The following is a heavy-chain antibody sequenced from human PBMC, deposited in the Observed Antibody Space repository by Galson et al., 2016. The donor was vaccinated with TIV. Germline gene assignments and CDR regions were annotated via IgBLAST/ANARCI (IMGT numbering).Heavy chain of an antibody. D-gene: IGHD6-13*01. CDR3: ARDAPYSSSWSIDY. CDR1: GYTFSHYH. V-gene: IGHV1-18*04. Sequence: CKASGYTFSHYHMHWVRQAPGQGLEWMGWISGYDTNTEYVQKLQDRVTMTKDTSTSTAYMELRSLRYDDTAVYYCARDAPYSSSWSIDYWGQGSLVTVSS. J-gene: IGHJ4*02. CDR2: ISGYDTNT.